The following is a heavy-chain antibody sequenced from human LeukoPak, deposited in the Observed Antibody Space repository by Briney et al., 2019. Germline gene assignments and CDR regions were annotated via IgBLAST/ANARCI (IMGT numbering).Heavy chain of an antibody. CDR3: AREGVVKGYFDY. V-gene: IGHV4-59*01. J-gene: IGHJ4*02. CDR1: GGSISPYF. CDR2: IYYRGST. D-gene: IGHD3-3*01. Sequence: PSETLSLTCTVSGGSISPYFWSWIPQPPGKGLEWFGYIYYRGSTNYNPSLKSRVTISLDTSKDQFSLKLSSVTAADTAVYYCAREGVVKGYFDYWGQGTLVTVSS.